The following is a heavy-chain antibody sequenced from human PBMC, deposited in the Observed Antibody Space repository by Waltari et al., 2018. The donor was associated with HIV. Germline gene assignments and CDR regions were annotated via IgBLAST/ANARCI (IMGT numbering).Heavy chain of an antibody. CDR1: TFTFSTYN. V-gene: IGHV3-48*02. CDR3: AKFGDFDAFDV. D-gene: IGHD4-17*01. J-gene: IGHJ3*01. Sequence: EVQLVESGGALLQPGGSLSLSCAASTFTFSTYNLNWVRRTPAKRLEWISYISAYSDAIHYADSVKGRFIISRDNGRSSLYLQMNSLRDDDTAIYYCAKFGDFDAFDVWGQGTMVTVSS. CDR2: ISAYSDAI.